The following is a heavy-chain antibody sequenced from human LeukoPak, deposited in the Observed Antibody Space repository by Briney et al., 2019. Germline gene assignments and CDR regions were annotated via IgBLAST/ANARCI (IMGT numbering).Heavy chain of an antibody. J-gene: IGHJ4*02. D-gene: IGHD1-1*01. CDR3: ATWRTAKTGFDY. Sequence: SETLSLTCTVSGGSMSGYFWSWIRQPPGKGLEWIGYIYYSGSTNYNPSLKSRVTISVDTSKNQFSLKLSSVTAADTAVYYCATWRTAKTGFDYWGQGTLVTVSS. CDR1: GGSMSGYF. V-gene: IGHV4-59*01. CDR2: IYYSGST.